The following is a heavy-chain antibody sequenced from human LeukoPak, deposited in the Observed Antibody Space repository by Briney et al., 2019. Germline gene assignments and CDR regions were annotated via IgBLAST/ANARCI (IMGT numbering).Heavy chain of an antibody. J-gene: IGHJ3*02. CDR1: GFTFSSYA. CDR2: IGGSGGST. V-gene: IGHV3-23*01. D-gene: IGHD3-10*01. CDR3: AKDMRLWFGELPDFDI. Sequence: RAGGSLRLSCAASGFTFSSYAMGWVRQAPGKGLEWVSTIGGSGGSTYYADSVKGRFTISRDNSKNTLYLQMNSLRAEDTAVYYCAKDMRLWFGELPDFDIWGQGTMVTVSS.